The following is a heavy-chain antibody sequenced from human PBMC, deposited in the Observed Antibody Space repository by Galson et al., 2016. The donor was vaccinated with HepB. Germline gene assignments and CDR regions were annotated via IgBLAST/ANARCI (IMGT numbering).Heavy chain of an antibody. CDR2: INLSGNT. CDR1: GGSFSSYY. D-gene: IGHD2-21*02. Sequence: ETLSLTCAVYGGSFSSYYWNWIRQPPGKGLEWIGEINLSGNTNYNPSLKSRVSISLDTSKNQFSLRLGSVTAADTGVYYCARVQKGVMVTWFYYCVDVWGKGTTVTVSS. J-gene: IGHJ6*03. CDR3: ARVQKGVMVTWFYYCVDV. V-gene: IGHV4-34*01.